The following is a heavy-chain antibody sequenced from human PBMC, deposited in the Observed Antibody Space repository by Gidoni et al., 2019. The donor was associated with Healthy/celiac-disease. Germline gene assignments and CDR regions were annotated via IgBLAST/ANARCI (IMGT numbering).Heavy chain of an antibody. CDR2: ISGSGGST. D-gene: IGHD3-3*01. CDR3: AKETDPNYDFWSGYFFY. Sequence: EVQLLESGGGLVQPGGSLRLSCAASGFTFSSYAMTWVRQAPGKGLECGSAISGSGGSTYYADSVKGRFTVSRDNSKNTLYLQMNNLRAEDTAVYYCAKETDPNYDFWSGYFFYWGQGTLVTVSS. J-gene: IGHJ4*02. CDR1: GFTFSSYA. V-gene: IGHV3-23*01.